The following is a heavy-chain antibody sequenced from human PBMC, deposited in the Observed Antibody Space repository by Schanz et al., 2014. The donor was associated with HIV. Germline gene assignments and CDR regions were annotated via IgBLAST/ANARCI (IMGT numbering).Heavy chain of an antibody. CDR3: VRDAGAQWLDGENWFDP. CDR1: FFPFLPSG. CDR2: IWYDGSNR. V-gene: IGHV3-33*03. J-gene: IGHJ5*02. Sequence: QVQLVESCFPAVQPGRSLLLSFSASFFPFLPSGMHWVRQAPGKGLEWVAIIWYDGSNRYYADSVKGRFTISRDNSKNXVSXQXXXXXXXXXXVYYCVRDAGAQWLDGENWFDPWGQGTLVTVSS. D-gene: IGHD6-19*01.